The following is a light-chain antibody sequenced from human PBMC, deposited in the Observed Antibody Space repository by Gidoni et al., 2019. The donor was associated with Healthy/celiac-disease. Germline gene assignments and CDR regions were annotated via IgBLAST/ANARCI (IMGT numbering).Light chain of an antibody. CDR3: NARDSSGNLVV. J-gene: IGLJ2*01. Sequence: SELTQDPAVSVALGQTVRITCQGDSLRSYYASWYQQKPGQAPVLVIYGKNNWPSGIPDRFSGSRSGNTASLTITGAQAEDEADYYCNARDSSGNLVVFGGGTKLT. CDR1: SLRSYY. CDR2: GKN. V-gene: IGLV3-19*01.